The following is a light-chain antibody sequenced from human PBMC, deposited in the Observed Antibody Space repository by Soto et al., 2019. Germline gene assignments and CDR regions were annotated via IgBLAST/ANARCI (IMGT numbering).Light chain of an antibody. CDR2: EAS. CDR1: QTVSSS. J-gene: IGKJ1*01. CDR3: QQYGTSPT. V-gene: IGKV3-11*01. Sequence: ENGLSQSPATLSLSPGERATLSCRASQTVSSSLAWYQQKPGQAPRLLIYEASNRATGIPARFSGSGSGTDFTLTISRLEPEDFAVYFCQQYGTSPTFGPRAKVDIK.